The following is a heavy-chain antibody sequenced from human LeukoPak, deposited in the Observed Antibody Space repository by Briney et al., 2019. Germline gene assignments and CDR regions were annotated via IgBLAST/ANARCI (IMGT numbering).Heavy chain of an antibody. Sequence: RTSETLSLTCTVSGGSISSSSYFWDSIRQPPGKGLEWIGYIYYSGSTYYNPSLKSRVTISVDTSKNQFSLKLSSVTAADTAVYYCARQTRDCSSASCQIDYWGQGTLVTVSS. CDR3: ARQTRDCSSASCQIDY. CDR1: GGSISSSSYF. J-gene: IGHJ4*02. V-gene: IGHV4-39*01. CDR2: IYYSGST. D-gene: IGHD2-2*01.